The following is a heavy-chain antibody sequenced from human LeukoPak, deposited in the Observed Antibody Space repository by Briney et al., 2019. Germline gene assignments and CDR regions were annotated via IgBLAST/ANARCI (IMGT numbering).Heavy chain of an antibody. CDR1: GGPLSSSNW. CDR3: ARVRGGTYYYDSSGYPIDY. D-gene: IGHD3-22*01. J-gene: IGHJ4*02. CDR2: IYHSGST. Sequence: SETLSLTCAVSGGPLSSSNWWSWVRQPPGKGLEWIGEIYHSGSTNYNPSLKSRVTISVDKSKNQFSLKLSSVTAADTAVYYCARVRGGTYYYDSSGYPIDYWGQGTLVTVSS. V-gene: IGHV4-4*02.